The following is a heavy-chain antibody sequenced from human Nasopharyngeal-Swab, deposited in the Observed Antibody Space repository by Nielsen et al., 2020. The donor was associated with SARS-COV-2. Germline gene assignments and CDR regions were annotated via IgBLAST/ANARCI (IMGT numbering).Heavy chain of an antibody. CDR3: ARGIRVWQWLALP. CDR2: INPNSGGT. Sequence: WVRQAPGQGLEWMGWINPNSGGTNYAQKFQGWVTMTRDTSISTTYLALSSLRTDDTAVSSCARGIRVWQWLALPWGQGALVTVSS. D-gene: IGHD6-19*01. J-gene: IGHJ5*02. V-gene: IGHV1-2*04.